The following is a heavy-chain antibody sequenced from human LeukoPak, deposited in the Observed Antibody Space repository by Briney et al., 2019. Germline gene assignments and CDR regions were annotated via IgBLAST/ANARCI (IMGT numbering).Heavy chain of an antibody. J-gene: IGHJ4*02. Sequence: SVKVSCKTSGGTFSSYAISWVRQAPGQGLEWMGGIIPIFGTANYAQKFQGRVTITADESTSTAYMELSSLRSEDTAVYYCARDILAAGYYFDYWGQGTLVTVSS. CDR1: GGTFSSYA. CDR2: IIPIFGTA. CDR3: ARDILAAGYYFDY. D-gene: IGHD6-13*01. V-gene: IGHV1-69*13.